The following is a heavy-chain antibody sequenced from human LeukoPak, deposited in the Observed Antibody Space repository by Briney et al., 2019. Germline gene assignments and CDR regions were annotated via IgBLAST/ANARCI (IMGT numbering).Heavy chain of an antibody. Sequence: GGSLRLSCAASGFTFSSYSMNWVRQAPGKGLEWVSSISSSSSYIYYADSVKGRFTISRDNAKNSLYLQMNSLRAEDTAVYYCARDTIFGVVIIPVFDYWGQGTLVTVPS. D-gene: IGHD3-3*01. CDR2: ISSSSSYI. CDR1: GFTFSSYS. J-gene: IGHJ4*02. V-gene: IGHV3-21*01. CDR3: ARDTIFGVVIIPVFDY.